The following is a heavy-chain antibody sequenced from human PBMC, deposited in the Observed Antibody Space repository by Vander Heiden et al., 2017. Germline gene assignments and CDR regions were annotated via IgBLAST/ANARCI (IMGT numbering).Heavy chain of an antibody. J-gene: IGHJ4*02. CDR2: IFANDEK. Sequence: QVTLKESGPVLVKPTETLTLTCTVSGFSLSNARMGVSWIRQPPGKALEWLAHIFANDEKSYSKSLKSRLTISKDTSKSQVVCTMTNMDPVDTATYYGARVIRNNGTPSHQVGGPGGRRGIIGGFKYFDYWGQGTLVTVSS. V-gene: IGHV2-26*01. CDR3: ARVIRNNGTPSHQVGGPGGRRGIIGGFKYFDY. CDR1: GFSLSNARMG. D-gene: IGHD3-16*02.